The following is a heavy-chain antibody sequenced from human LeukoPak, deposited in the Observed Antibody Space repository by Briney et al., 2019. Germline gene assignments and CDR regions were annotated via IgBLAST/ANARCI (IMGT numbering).Heavy chain of an antibody. D-gene: IGHD3-22*01. CDR1: GFTVSTNY. V-gene: IGHV3-30*18. CDR2: ISNDGSNK. CDR3: AKDYYDSSEYYYGMDV. Sequence: GGSLRLSCAASGFTVSTNYMSWVRQAPGKGLEWVAVISNDGSNKYYAESVKGRFTISRDNSKNTLYLQMNSLRGEDSAVYSCAKDYYDSSEYYYGMDVWGQGTTVTVSS. J-gene: IGHJ6*02.